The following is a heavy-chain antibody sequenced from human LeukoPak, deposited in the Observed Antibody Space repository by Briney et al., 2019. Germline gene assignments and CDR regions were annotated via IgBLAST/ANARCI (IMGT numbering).Heavy chain of an antibody. CDR1: GFTFSSSA. CDR3: ARTVTGGAFDI. J-gene: IGHJ3*02. V-gene: IGHV3-23*01. Sequence: PGGSLRLSCAASGFTFSSSAMSWVRQVPGKGLEWVSGISASGGSTSYADSVKGRFTISRDNSKNTLYLQMNSLRAEDTAVYYCARTVTGGAFDIWGQGTMVTVSS. D-gene: IGHD2-21*02. CDR2: ISASGGST.